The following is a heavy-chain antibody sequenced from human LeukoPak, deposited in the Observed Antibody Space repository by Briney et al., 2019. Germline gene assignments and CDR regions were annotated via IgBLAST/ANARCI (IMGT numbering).Heavy chain of an antibody. V-gene: IGHV4-59*01. CDR1: GGSISSYY. J-gene: IGHJ3*02. CDR2: ITYSGST. CDR3: ARDGGNSRSDAFDI. Sequence: NPSETLSLTCTVSGGSISSYYWSWIRQPPGKGLEWTWYITYSGSTKYNPSLKSRVTISVGTSKNQFSLKLSSVTAADTAVYYCARDGGNSRSDAFDIWGQGTMVTVSS. D-gene: IGHD4-23*01.